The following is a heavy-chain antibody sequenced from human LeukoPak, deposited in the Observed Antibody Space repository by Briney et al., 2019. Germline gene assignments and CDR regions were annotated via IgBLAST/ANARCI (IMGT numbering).Heavy chain of an antibody. CDR1: GYSINNYW. D-gene: IGHD6-6*01. CDR3: ARHTRYSSSSRVFDY. Sequence: GESLKISCKGSGYSINNYWIGWVRQMPGKGLEWMGIIYPADSDTRYSPSFQGQVTISADKSITTAYLQWSSLKASDTAMYYCARHTRYSSSSRVFDYWGQGTLVTVSS. CDR2: IYPADSDT. J-gene: IGHJ4*02. V-gene: IGHV5-51*01.